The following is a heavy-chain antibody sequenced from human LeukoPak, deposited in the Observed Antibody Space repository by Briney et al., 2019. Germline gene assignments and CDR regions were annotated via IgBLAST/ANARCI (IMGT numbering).Heavy chain of an antibody. V-gene: IGHV1-18*01. J-gene: IGHJ4*02. Sequence: ASVKVSSKASGYTFTSYGISWVRQAPGQGLEWMGWISAYNGNTNYAQKLQGRVTMTTDTSTSTAYMELRSLRSDDTAVYYCARSEYQLLFTVYWGQGTLVTVSS. CDR1: GYTFTSYG. CDR3: ARSEYQLLFTVY. D-gene: IGHD2-2*01. CDR2: ISAYNGNT.